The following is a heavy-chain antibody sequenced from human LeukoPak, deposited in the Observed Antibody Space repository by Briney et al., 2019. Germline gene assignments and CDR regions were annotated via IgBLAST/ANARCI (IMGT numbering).Heavy chain of an antibody. D-gene: IGHD6-6*01. CDR1: NFSISSGYY. Sequence: SETLSLTCAVSNFSISSGYYWGWIRQPPGKGLEWIGSIYHSGSTYYNPSLKSRLTISVDTSKNQFSLKLSSVTAADTAVYYCARRGVIAARLFDYWGQGTMVNVSS. J-gene: IGHJ4*02. CDR2: IYHSGST. CDR3: ARRGVIAARLFDY. V-gene: IGHV4-38-2*01.